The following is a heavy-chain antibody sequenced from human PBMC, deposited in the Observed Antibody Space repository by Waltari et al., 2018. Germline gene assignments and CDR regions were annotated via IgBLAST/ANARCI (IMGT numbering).Heavy chain of an antibody. D-gene: IGHD6-19*01. CDR1: GGTFSSYA. J-gene: IGHJ6*03. CDR2: IIPIFGTA. CDR3: ARDSVSYGWEYYYYYYMDV. Sequence: QVQLVQSGAEVKKPGSSVKVSCKASGGTFSSYAISWVRQAPGQGLEWMGGIIPIFGTANYAQKFQGRVTITADESTSTAYMELSSLRSEDTAVYYCARDSVSYGWEYYYYYYMDVWGKGTTVTVSS. V-gene: IGHV1-69*12.